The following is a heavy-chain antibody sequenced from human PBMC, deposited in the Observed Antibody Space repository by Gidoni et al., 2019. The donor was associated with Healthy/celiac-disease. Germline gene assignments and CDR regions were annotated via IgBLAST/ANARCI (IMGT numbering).Heavy chain of an antibody. J-gene: IGHJ6*02. CDR3: ARDLERVDTAMATDYYYYGMDV. Sequence: QVQLVASGGGVVQPGRSLRLSCAASGFTFSSYGIPWVRQAPGKGLEWVAVIWYDGRNKYYADSVKGRLTISRDNSKNTLYLKMNSLRAEDTAVYYCARDLERVDTAMATDYYYYGMDVWGQGTTVTVSS. V-gene: IGHV3-33*01. CDR1: GFTFSSYG. CDR2: IWYDGRNK. D-gene: IGHD5-18*01.